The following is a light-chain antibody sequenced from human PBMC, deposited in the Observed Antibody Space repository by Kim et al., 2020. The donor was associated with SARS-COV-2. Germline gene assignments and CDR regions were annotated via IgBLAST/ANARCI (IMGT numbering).Light chain of an antibody. CDR3: ATWDDGLNGPV. CDR1: GANIGVNT. J-gene: IGLJ2*01. V-gene: IGLV1-44*01. CDR2: SNH. Sequence: QSVLTQPPSASGTPGQRVSVSCSGTGANIGVNTVNWYQQFPGTAPRLLIYSNHRRPSGIPDRFSASKSGTSASLAISGLQSEDEAHYYCATWDDGLNGPVFGGGTQLTVL.